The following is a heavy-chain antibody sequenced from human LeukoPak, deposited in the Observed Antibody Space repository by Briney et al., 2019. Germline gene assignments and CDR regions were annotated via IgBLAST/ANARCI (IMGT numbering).Heavy chain of an antibody. CDR1: GFTFSSYS. J-gene: IGHJ6*03. CDR3: ARVRLVGGTDYYYYYMDV. V-gene: IGHV3-21*01. D-gene: IGHD6-19*01. CDR2: ISSSSSYI. Sequence: PGGSLRLSCAASGFTFSSYSMYWVRQAPGKGLEWVSSISSSSSYIYYADSVKGRFTISRDNAKNSLYLQMNSLRAEDTAVYYCARVRLVGGTDYYYYYMDVWGKGTTVTVSS.